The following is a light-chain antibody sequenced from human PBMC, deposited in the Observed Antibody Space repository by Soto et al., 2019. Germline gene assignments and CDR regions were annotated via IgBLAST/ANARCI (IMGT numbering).Light chain of an antibody. CDR2: EVT. Sequence: QSALTQPPSAYGSPGQSVTISCTGTSSDVGAYKYVSWYQQYPGKAPKLMIYEVTKRPSGVPDRFSGSKSGNTASLTVSGLQAEDEADYYCTSYVGNDIWVFGGGTQLTVL. J-gene: IGLJ3*02. CDR3: TSYVGNDIWV. CDR1: SSDVGAYKY. V-gene: IGLV2-8*01.